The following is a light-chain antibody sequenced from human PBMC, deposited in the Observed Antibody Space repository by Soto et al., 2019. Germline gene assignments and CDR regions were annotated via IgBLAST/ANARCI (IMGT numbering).Light chain of an antibody. Sequence: DIQMTHGPSSLSGSVGDRVTITCGASQSISISLNWYRLKPGKAPNLLIYVASYLKSGVPTSFSGSGYGTDFNLTISSLKTEDFASYYCQQTYTTPKITFGHGTRLEIK. V-gene: IGKV1-39*01. CDR3: QQTYTTPKIT. CDR1: QSISIS. CDR2: VAS. J-gene: IGKJ5*01.